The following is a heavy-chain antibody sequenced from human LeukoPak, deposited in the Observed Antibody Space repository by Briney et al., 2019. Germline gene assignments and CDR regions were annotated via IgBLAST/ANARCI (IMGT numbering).Heavy chain of an antibody. J-gene: IGHJ6*02. CDR2: IIPILGIA. Sequence: SVKVSCKASGGSFNNYAINWVRQAPGQGLEWMGRIIPILGIANYAQKFQGRVTITADKSTSTAYMELSSLRSEDTAVYYCARDRRKGNYDILTGYYSPQNYYGMDVWGQGTTVTVSS. CDR3: ARDRRKGNYDILTGYYSPQNYYGMDV. D-gene: IGHD3-9*01. V-gene: IGHV1-69*04. CDR1: GGSFNNYA.